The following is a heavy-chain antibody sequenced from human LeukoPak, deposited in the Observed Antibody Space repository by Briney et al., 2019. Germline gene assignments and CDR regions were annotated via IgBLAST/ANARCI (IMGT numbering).Heavy chain of an antibody. CDR1: GGSFSGYY. CDR3: AREEDCSGDICYLGNAFDI. D-gene: IGHD2-15*01. Sequence: PSETLSLTCAVYGGSFSGYYWSWIRQPPGKGLEWIGEINHSGSTNYNASLKSRVTISVDTSKNQFSLKLSSVTAADTAVYYCAREEDCSGDICYLGNAFDIWGQGTMVTVSS. J-gene: IGHJ3*02. CDR2: INHSGST. V-gene: IGHV4-34*01.